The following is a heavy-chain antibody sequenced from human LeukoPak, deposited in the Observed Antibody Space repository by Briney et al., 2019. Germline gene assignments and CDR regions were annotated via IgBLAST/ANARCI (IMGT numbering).Heavy chain of an antibody. V-gene: IGHV3-23*01. CDR2: ISGSGGST. CDR3: AKFLPTHIVVANYYFDY. CDR1: GFTFSSYA. Sequence: GXSLRLSCAASGFTFSSYAMSWVRQAPGKGLEWVSAISGSGGSTYYADSVKGRFTISRDNSKNTLYMQMNSLRAEDTAVYYCAKFLPTHIVVANYYFDYWGQGTLVTVSS. D-gene: IGHD2-21*01. J-gene: IGHJ4*02.